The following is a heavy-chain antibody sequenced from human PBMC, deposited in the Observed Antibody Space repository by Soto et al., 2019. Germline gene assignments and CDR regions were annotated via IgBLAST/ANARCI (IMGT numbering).Heavy chain of an antibody. CDR3: AKDLLLTTITTVGD. Sequence: QVQLVEAGGGVVQPGRSLRLSCAASGVIFSTYGMHWVRQAPGNGLEWLSVISYDGNNKYYEDSVKGRFTISRDNSKNTLWLQLDSLRTEDTSVYYCAKDLLLTTITTVGDWGQGTLVTVSS. CDR2: ISYDGNNK. J-gene: IGHJ4*02. V-gene: IGHV3-30*18. CDR1: GVIFSTYG. D-gene: IGHD4-17*01.